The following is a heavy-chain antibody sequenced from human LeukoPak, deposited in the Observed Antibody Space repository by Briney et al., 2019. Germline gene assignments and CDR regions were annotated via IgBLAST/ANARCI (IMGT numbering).Heavy chain of an antibody. D-gene: IGHD3-10*01. J-gene: IGHJ4*02. CDR3: ARELWFGEVNYFDY. CDR1: GGSFSGYY. CDR2: INHSGST. Sequence: SETLSLTCAVYGGSFSGYYWSWIRQPPGKGLEWIGEINHSGSTNYNPSLKSRVTISVDTSKNQFSLKLGSVTAADTAVYYCARELWFGEVNYFDYWGQGTLVTVSS. V-gene: IGHV4-34*01.